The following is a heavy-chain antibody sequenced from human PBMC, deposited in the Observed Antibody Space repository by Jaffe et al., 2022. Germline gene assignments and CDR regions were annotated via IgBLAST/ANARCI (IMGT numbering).Heavy chain of an antibody. D-gene: IGHD3-10*01. Sequence: QLQLQESGSGLVKPSQTLSLTCAVSGGSISSGGYSWSWIRQPPGKGLEWIGYIYHSGSTYYNPSLKSRVTISVDRSKNQFSLKLSSVTAADTAVYYCAREKDYGSGSVWFDPWGQGTLVTVSS. CDR1: GGSISSGGYS. J-gene: IGHJ5*02. CDR3: AREKDYGSGSVWFDP. V-gene: IGHV4-30-2*01. CDR2: IYHSGST.